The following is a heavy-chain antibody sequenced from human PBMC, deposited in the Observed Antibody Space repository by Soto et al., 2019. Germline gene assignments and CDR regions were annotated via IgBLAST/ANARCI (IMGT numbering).Heavy chain of an antibody. CDR3: AREGFVDTAMVGFDY. Sequence: SETLSLTCTVSGGSISSSSYYWGWIRQPPGKGLEWIGSIYYSGSTYYNPSLKSRVTISVDTSKNQFSLKLSSVTAADTAVYYCAREGFVDTAMVGFDYWGQGTLVTVSS. J-gene: IGHJ4*02. D-gene: IGHD5-18*01. CDR1: GGSISSSSYY. V-gene: IGHV4-39*02. CDR2: IYYSGST.